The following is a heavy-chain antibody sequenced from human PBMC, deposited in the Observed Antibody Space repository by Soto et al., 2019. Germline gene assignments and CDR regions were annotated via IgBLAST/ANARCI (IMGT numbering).Heavy chain of an antibody. CDR2: IHYSGST. V-gene: IGHV4-59*01. J-gene: IGHJ4*02. CDR3: ARVGWTTVGYYFDY. D-gene: IGHD4-17*01. CDR1: GASIGSYY. Sequence: ETLSLTCSVSGASIGSYYWSWIRQPPGKGLEWIGYIHYSGSTKYNPSLKSRVTISIDTSKNQFSLKLSSVTAADTAVYYCARVGWTTVGYYFDYWGQGALVTVSS.